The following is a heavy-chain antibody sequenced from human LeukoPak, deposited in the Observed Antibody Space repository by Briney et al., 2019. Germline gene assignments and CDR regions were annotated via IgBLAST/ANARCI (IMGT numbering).Heavy chain of an antibody. D-gene: IGHD2-15*01. J-gene: IGHJ6*03. Sequence: PSETLSLTCAVSGGSISSSNWWSWVRQPPGKGLEWIGEIYHSGSTNYNPSLKSRVTISVDKSKNQFSLKLSSVTAADTAVYYCARNWAARFEWWNYYYYMDVWGKGTTVTVSS. CDR1: GGSISSSNW. CDR3: ARNWAARFEWWNYYYYMDV. CDR2: IYHSGST. V-gene: IGHV4-4*02.